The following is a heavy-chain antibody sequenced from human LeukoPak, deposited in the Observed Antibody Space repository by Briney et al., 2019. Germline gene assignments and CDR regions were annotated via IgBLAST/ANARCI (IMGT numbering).Heavy chain of an antibody. CDR3: AKDEEEVVVPAAIGY. D-gene: IGHD2-2*01. J-gene: IGHJ4*02. CDR2: ISGSGCST. V-gene: IGHV3-23*01. Sequence: ETLSLTCAAYGWSFRDYFWSGILQPPGKGLKWVSAISGSGCSTYYADSVKGRFTISRDNSKKTLYLKMNSLRAEDTAVYYYAKDEEEVVVPAAIGYWGQGTLVTVSS. CDR1: GWSFRDYF.